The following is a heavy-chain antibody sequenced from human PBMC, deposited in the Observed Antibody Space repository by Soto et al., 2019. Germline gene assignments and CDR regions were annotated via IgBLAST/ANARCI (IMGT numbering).Heavy chain of an antibody. CDR3: ARGDYQYSIDY. CDR2: IYRTGNT. J-gene: IGHJ4*02. Sequence: QLQLQESGSRLVKSSQTLSLTCTVSGDSMTSGDYSWSWIRQPPGTGLEWLGYIYRTGNTHYSPSLKSRVSISQDRSKNQFSLELTSVTAADTAVYYCARGDYQYSIDYWGQGTLVTVSS. V-gene: IGHV4-30-2*01. D-gene: IGHD2-2*01. CDR1: GDSMTSGDYS.